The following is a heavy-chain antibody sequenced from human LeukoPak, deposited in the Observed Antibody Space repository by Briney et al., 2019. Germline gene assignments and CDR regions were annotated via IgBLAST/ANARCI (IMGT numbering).Heavy chain of an antibody. V-gene: IGHV3-23*01. J-gene: IGHJ4*02. Sequence: PGGSLRLSCAAFGFTFSSFAMSWVRQAPGKGLEWVSTISGSGGSTSYADSVKGRFTISRDNSKNTLYLQMNSLRAEDTALYYCATNSRSSGYYLDYWGQGTLVTVSS. D-gene: IGHD3-22*01. CDR3: ATNSRSSGYYLDY. CDR1: GFTFSSFA. CDR2: ISGSGGST.